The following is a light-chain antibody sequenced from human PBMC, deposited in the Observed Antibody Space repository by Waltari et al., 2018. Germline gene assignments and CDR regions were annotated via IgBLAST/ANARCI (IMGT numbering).Light chain of an antibody. Sequence: EIVLTQSPASLSLSPGDRATLSCRASQSVGRTLAWYQQRPGQAPRLLIYDASSRATGIPDRFSGSGSGTDFSLTISRLEPEDFAVYYCQKYGRRPATFGQGTKVEVK. CDR3: QKYGRRPAT. CDR2: DAS. CDR1: QSVGRT. J-gene: IGKJ1*01. V-gene: IGKV3-20*01.